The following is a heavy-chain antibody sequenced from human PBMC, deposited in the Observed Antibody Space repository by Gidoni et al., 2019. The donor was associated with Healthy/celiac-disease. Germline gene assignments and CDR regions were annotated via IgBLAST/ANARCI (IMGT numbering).Heavy chain of an antibody. CDR2: IYSGGST. Sequence: EVQLVESGGGLVQPGGSLRLSCAASGFTVSSNYMSWVRQAPGKGLEWVSVIYSGGSTYYADSVKGRFTISRDNSKNTLYLQMNSLRAEDTAVYYCARQQPLTHWFDPWGQGTLVTVSS. CDR1: GFTVSSNY. D-gene: IGHD6-13*01. CDR3: ARQQPLTHWFDP. V-gene: IGHV3-66*04. J-gene: IGHJ5*02.